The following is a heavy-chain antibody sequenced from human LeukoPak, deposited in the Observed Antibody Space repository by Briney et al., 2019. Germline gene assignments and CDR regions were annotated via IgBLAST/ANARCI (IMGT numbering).Heavy chain of an antibody. CDR1: GYTFTSYG. V-gene: IGHV1-46*01. CDR3: AREYSVVVTAIFYFDY. Sequence: ASVKVSCKASGYTFTSYGISWVRQAPGQGLEWMGIINPSGGSTSYAQKFQGRVTMTRDMSTSTVYMELSSLRSEDTAVYYCAREYSVVVTAIFYFDYWGQGTLVTVSS. D-gene: IGHD2-21*02. CDR2: INPSGGST. J-gene: IGHJ4*02.